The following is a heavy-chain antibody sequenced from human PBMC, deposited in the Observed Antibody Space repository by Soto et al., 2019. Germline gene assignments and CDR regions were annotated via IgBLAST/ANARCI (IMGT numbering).Heavy chain of an antibody. Sequence: SETLSLTCTVSGGSISSGGYYWSWIRQHPGKGLEWIGYIYYSGSTYYNPSLKSRVTISVDTSKNQFSLKLSSVTAADTAVYYCARDDILTGSALDYWGQGTLVTVSS. J-gene: IGHJ4*02. CDR1: GGSISSGGYY. V-gene: IGHV4-31*03. CDR3: ARDDILTGSALDY. CDR2: IYYSGST. D-gene: IGHD3-9*01.